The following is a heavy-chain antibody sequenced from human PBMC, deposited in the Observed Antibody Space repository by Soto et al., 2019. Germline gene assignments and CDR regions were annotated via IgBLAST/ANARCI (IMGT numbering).Heavy chain of an antibody. CDR3: AGEWGEEEWGGNWFDP. CDR2: IIPIFGTA. Sequence: QVQLVQSGAEVKKPGSSVKVSCKASGGTFSSYAISWVRQAPGQGLEWMGGIIPIFGTANYAQKFQGRVTITADESTSTAYMELGSLRSEDTAVYYCAGEWGEEEWGGNWFDPWGQGTLVTVSS. D-gene: IGHD3-16*01. J-gene: IGHJ5*02. CDR1: GGTFSSYA. V-gene: IGHV1-69*01.